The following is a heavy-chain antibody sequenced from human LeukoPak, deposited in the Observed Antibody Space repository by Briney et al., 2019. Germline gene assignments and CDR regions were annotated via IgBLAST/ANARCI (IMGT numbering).Heavy chain of an antibody. D-gene: IGHD3-10*01. V-gene: IGHV4-34*01. CDR1: GGSFSGYY. CDR2: INHSGST. J-gene: IGHJ3*02. Sequence: PSETLSLTCAVYGGSFSGYYWSWIRQPPGKGLEWIGEINHSGSTNYNPSLKSRVTMSVDTSKNQFSLKLSSVTAADTAVYYCALKRGRHAFDIWGQGTMVTVSS. CDR3: ALKRGRHAFDI.